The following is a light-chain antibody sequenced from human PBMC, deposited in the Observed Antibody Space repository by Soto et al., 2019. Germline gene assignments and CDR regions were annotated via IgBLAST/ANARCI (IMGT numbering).Light chain of an antibody. Sequence: QSALTQPASVSGSPGQSITISCTGTRSDFGNYNLVSWYQQHPGKVPKLILFEVNKRPSGVSGRFSGSKSGNTASLTISGLQAEDEADYYCCSFTSSNTHVFGTGTKLTVL. J-gene: IGLJ1*01. V-gene: IGLV2-23*02. CDR2: EVN. CDR3: CSFTSSNTHV. CDR1: RSDFGNYNL.